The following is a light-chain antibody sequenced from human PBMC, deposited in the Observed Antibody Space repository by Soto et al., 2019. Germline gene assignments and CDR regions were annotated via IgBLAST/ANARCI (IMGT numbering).Light chain of an antibody. J-gene: IGKJ4*01. CDR3: MQTTHWPVT. V-gene: IGKV2-30*01. CDR1: QSLVYSDGNTY. CDR2: KVS. Sequence: DVVMTQSPISLPVTLGQPASISCRSSQSLVYSDGNTYLNWFQQSPGQSPRRLISKVSYRDSGVPDRFSGSGSGTDFTLKISRVEAEDVGDYYCMQTTHWPVTFGGGTKVEIK.